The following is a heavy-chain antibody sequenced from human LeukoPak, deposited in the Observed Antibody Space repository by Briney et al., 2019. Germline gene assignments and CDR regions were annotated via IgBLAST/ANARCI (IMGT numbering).Heavy chain of an antibody. CDR3: AKDSSAHDEIDF. D-gene: IGHD1-1*01. CDR2: ICGSGGST. V-gene: IGHV3-23*01. CDR1: GFSFSSYA. J-gene: IGHJ4*02. Sequence: GGSLRLSCAASGFSFSSYAMSWVRQAPGKGLEWVSAICGSGGSTYYADSVKGRFTISRDTSRANLSLQLNSLRAEDTAIYYCAKDSSAHDEIDFWGQGTLVTVSS.